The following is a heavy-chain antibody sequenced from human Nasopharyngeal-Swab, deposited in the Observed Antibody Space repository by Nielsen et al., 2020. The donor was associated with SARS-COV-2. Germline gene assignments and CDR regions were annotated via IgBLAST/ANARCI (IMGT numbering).Heavy chain of an antibody. J-gene: IGHJ4*02. V-gene: IGHV3-21*01. CDR2: TSSRSGDI. D-gene: IGHD6-13*01. Sequence: WIRQPPGKGLEWVSSTSSRSGDISFTDSVKGRFSISRDNAKNSLYLQMNSLRVEDTAVYYCARDLEGIFDHWGQGALVTVSS. CDR3: ARDLEGIFDH.